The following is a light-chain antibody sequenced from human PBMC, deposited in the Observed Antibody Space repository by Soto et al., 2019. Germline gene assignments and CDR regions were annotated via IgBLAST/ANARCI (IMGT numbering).Light chain of an antibody. CDR2: DAS. CDR1: QSVSSS. CDR3: QQRKNWPEFT. Sequence: EIVLTQSPATLSLSPGERATLSCRASQSVSSSLVWYQQKRGQAPRLLIYDASNRDTGIPARFSVSGSGTDFTLTISSLEPEDFAVYYCQQRKNWPEFTFGPGTKVDIK. J-gene: IGKJ3*01. V-gene: IGKV3-11*01.